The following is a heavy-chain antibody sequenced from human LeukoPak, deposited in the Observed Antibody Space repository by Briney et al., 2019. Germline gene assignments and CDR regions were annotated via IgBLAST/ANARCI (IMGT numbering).Heavy chain of an antibody. J-gene: IGHJ4*02. D-gene: IGHD3-22*01. CDR1: GGSISSGSYY. Sequence: PSHTLSLTCTVSGGSISSGSYYWSWIRQPAGKVLEWIVRIYTSESTHYNPSLKSRVTISVDTSKNQFSLKLSAVTAADTAVYYCARDRGYYDSSGYYAYYFDYWGQGTLVTVSS. CDR3: ARDRGYYDSSGYYAYYFDY. CDR2: IYTSEST. V-gene: IGHV4-61*02.